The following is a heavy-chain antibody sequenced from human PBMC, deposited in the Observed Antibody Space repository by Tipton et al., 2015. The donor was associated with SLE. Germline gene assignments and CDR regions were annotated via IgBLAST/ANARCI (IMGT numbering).Heavy chain of an antibody. CDR2: IYHSGST. CDR1: GGSISSYY. J-gene: IGHJ4*02. V-gene: IGHV4-59*08. Sequence: TLSLTCTVSGGSISSYYWSWIRQPPGKGLEWIGSIYHSGSTYYNPSLQSRVTISVDTSKNQFSLKLSSVTAADTAVYYCARRSGGFLDYWGQGTLVTVSS. CDR3: ARRSGGFLDY. D-gene: IGHD3-10*01.